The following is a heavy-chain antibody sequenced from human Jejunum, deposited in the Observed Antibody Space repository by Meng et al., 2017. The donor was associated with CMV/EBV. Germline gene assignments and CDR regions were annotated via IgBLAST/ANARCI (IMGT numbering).Heavy chain of an antibody. Sequence: SGGSIRGSDYYGGWGRQPPGKGLEWIGTIYYRGDTYYSPSLESRLTISVDTSKNQFSLRLRSVTAADTAVYYCARVTVVSQRFDYWGQGTLVTVSS. J-gene: IGHJ4*02. CDR3: ARVTVVSQRFDY. V-gene: IGHV4-39*07. D-gene: IGHD6-25*01. CDR1: GGSIRGSDYY. CDR2: IYYRGDT.